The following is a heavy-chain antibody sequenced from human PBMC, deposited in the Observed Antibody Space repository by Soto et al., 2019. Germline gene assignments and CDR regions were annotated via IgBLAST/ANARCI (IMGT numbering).Heavy chain of an antibody. Sequence: QVQLVQSGAEVKKPGSSVKVSCKASGGTFSSYTISWVRQAPGQGLEWMGRIIPILGIANYAQKFQGRVTITADKSTSTAYMELRRLGTEDTAGYYRARDLQSGPDPNDAFDIWGQGTMVTVSS. V-gene: IGHV1-69*08. CDR1: GGTFSSYT. CDR2: IIPILGIA. D-gene: IGHD4-4*01. CDR3: ARDLQSGPDPNDAFDI. J-gene: IGHJ3*02.